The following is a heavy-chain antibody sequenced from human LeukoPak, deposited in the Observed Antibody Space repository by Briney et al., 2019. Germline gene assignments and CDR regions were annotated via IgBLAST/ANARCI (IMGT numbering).Heavy chain of an antibody. Sequence: PGGSLRLSCAASGFTVSSNYMSWVRQAPGKGLEWVSVIYSGGSTYYADSVKGRFTISRDNSKNTLYLEVISLIAEDTAVYYCAKDDAWLRFGEWSQGTLVTVSS. D-gene: IGHD3-10*01. V-gene: IGHV3-66*01. CDR2: IYSGGST. J-gene: IGHJ4*02. CDR1: GFTVSSNY. CDR3: AKDDAWLRFGE.